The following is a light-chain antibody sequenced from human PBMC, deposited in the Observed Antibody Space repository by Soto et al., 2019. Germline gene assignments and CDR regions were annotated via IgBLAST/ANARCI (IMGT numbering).Light chain of an antibody. CDR1: SSDVGGYNY. CDR2: GVS. V-gene: IGLV2-14*01. CDR3: SSYTSSSTLRV. Sequence: QSVLTQPASVSGSPGQSITISCTGTSSDVGGYNYVFWYQQHPGKAPKLMIYGVSNRPSGISNRFSGSKSGNTASLTISGLQAEDEADYYCSSYTSSSTLRVFGGGTKLTVL. J-gene: IGLJ3*02.